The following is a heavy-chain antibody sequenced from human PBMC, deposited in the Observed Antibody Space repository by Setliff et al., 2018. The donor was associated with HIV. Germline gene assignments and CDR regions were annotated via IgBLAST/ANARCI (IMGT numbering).Heavy chain of an antibody. Sequence: LSLTCTVSGGSISSYYWSWIRQPPGKGLEWIGYIYYSGSTNYNPSLKSRVTISVDTSKNQFSLKLSSVTATDTAVYYCAKRTFGSGRLDPWGQGTLVTVSS. CDR2: IYYSGST. J-gene: IGHJ5*02. CDR3: AKRTFGSGRLDP. V-gene: IGHV4-59*08. D-gene: IGHD3-16*01. CDR1: GGSISSYY.